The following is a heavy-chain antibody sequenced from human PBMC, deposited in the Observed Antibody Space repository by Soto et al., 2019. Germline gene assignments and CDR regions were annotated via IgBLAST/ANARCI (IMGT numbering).Heavy chain of an antibody. V-gene: IGHV2-5*01. CDR2: IYWNDDQ. Sequence: QITLKESGPTLVKPTQTLTLTCTFSGFSLTTSGVGVGWIRQSPGKALEWLALIYWNDDQWYSPSLKSRLIITKDTANTQVVLKMTNMDPVDTATYFCARSRRITMIGVVSWFDPWGQGTLVTVSS. D-gene: IGHD3-3*01. CDR3: ARSRRITMIGVVSWFDP. J-gene: IGHJ5*02. CDR1: GFSLTTSGVG.